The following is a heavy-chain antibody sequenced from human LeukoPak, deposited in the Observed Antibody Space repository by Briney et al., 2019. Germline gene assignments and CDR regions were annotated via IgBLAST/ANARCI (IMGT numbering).Heavy chain of an antibody. Sequence: GGSLRLSCAASGFTFSSYAMSWVRQAPGKGLEWVSAISGSGGSTYYADSLKGRLTISRDNLKNTLYLQMNSLRAEDTAVYYCAKVAYDVLTNFDYWGQGTLVTVSS. J-gene: IGHJ4*02. CDR2: ISGSGGST. CDR3: AKVAYDVLTNFDY. CDR1: GFTFSSYA. D-gene: IGHD3-9*01. V-gene: IGHV3-23*01.